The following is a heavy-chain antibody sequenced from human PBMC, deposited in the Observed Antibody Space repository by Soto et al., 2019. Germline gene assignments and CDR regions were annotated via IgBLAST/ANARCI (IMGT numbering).Heavy chain of an antibody. D-gene: IGHD3-22*01. J-gene: IGHJ4*02. CDR3: VSGYGYFDN. V-gene: IGHV3-33*01. Sequence: QVQLVESGGGVVQPGRSMRLSCAASGITFSNYGTHWVRQAPGKGVEWVAVIWYAGRDKYYADSVKGRFTIARDNSNNTLYLHMNCLAADDTAGYYFVSGYGYFDNWCQGTQVTFSS. CDR1: GITFSNYG. CDR2: IWYAGRDK.